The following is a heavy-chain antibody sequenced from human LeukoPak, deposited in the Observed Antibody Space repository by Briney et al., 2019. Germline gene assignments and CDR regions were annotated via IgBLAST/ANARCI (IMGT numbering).Heavy chain of an antibody. Sequence: GGSLRLSCAASGFTFSSYAMSWVRQAPGKGLEWVSAINGGGGSTYYADSVKGRFTVSRDNSKNTLYLQMNSLRAEDTAVYYCAKDRSGSGSYYPDYWGQGTLVTASS. D-gene: IGHD3-10*01. J-gene: IGHJ4*02. CDR3: AKDRSGSGSYYPDY. V-gene: IGHV3-23*01. CDR2: INGGGGST. CDR1: GFTFSSYA.